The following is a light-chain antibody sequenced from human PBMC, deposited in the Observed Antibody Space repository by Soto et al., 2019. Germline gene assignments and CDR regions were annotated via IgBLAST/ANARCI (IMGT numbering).Light chain of an antibody. V-gene: IGLV2-14*01. CDR1: SSDVGAYDH. Sequence: QSVLTQPASVSESPGQSITISCIGTSSDVGAYDHVSWYQQHPGKAPKVITSKVSNRPSGVSTRFSGSKSGNTASLTISGLQTEDEAYYYCSSYTSSTTWVFGGGTKVTVL. CDR3: SSYTSSTTWV. CDR2: KVS. J-gene: IGLJ3*02.